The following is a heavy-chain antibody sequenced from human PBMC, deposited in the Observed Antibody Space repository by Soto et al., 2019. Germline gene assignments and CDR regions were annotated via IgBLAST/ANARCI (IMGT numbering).Heavy chain of an antibody. CDR1: GYGFFRYY. CDR3: AGSYGHLAPILDL. V-gene: IGHV1-2*02. D-gene: IGHD3-10*01. J-gene: IGHJ4*03. Sequence: ASVKVSCKASGYGFFRYYIHWVRQAPGQGLEWMGWINPDSGNTSYQERFQGRVTMTRDTSLNTAYMDVTGLTSDDTAIYFCAGSYGHLAPILDLWGPGTLVTVSS. CDR2: INPDSGNT.